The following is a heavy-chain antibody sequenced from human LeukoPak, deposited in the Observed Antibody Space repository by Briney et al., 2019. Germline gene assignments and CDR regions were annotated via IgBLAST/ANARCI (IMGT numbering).Heavy chain of an antibody. CDR1: GFTFNSYG. CDR2: IWYDGSDK. CDR3: ARVFRSGDLFVSDS. D-gene: IGHD2-21*02. J-gene: IGHJ4*02. Sequence: KPGGSLRLSCATSGFTFNSYGMHWVRQAPGKGLEWVAVIWYDGSDKYYADSVKGRFTISRDNSRDTVFLQMNSLRAEDTAVYYCARVFRSGDLFVSDSWGQGTLVTVSS. V-gene: IGHV3-33*01.